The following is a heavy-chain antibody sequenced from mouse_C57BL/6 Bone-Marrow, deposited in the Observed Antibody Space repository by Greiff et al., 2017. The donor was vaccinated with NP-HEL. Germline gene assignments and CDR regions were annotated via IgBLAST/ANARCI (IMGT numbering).Heavy chain of an antibody. CDR2: IRSKSNNYAT. D-gene: IGHD2-3*01. CDR3: VRQGYDGYYLDY. Sequence: GGGLVQPKGSLKLSCAASGFSFNTYAMNWVRQAPGKGLEWVARIRSKSNNYATYYADSLKDRFTISRDDSESMLYLKINNLKAEATAMYYGVRQGYDGYYLDYWGQGTTLTVSS. J-gene: IGHJ2*01. CDR1: GFSFNTYA. V-gene: IGHV10-1*01.